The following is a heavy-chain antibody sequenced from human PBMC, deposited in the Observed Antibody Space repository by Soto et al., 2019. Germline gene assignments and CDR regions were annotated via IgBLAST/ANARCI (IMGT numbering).Heavy chain of an antibody. D-gene: IGHD4-17*01. J-gene: IGHJ4*02. CDR3: ARGMTTVTTNNYFDY. Sequence: QVQLQESGPGLVKPSETLSLTCTVSGGSISSYYWSWIRQPPGKGLEWIGYIYYSGSTNYNPSLKSRVTISVDTSKNQFSLKLSSVTAADTAVYYCARGMTTVTTNNYFDYWGQGTLVTVSS. V-gene: IGHV4-59*08. CDR2: IYYSGST. CDR1: GGSISSYY.